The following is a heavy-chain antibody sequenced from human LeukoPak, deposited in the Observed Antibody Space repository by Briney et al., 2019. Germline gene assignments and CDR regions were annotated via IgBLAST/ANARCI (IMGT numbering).Heavy chain of an antibody. CDR3: ARAPGNVVVTAILSY. D-gene: IGHD2-21*02. J-gene: IGHJ4*02. Sequence: GASVKVSCKASGYTFTSYYMHWVRQAPGQGLEWMGIINPSGGSTSYAQKFQGRVTMTRDTSTSTVYMVLSSLRSEDTAVYYCARAPGNVVVTAILSYWGQGTLVTVSS. CDR1: GYTFTSYY. CDR2: INPSGGST. V-gene: IGHV1-46*01.